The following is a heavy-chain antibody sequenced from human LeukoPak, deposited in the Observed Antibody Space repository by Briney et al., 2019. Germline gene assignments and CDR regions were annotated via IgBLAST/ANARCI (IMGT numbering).Heavy chain of an antibody. J-gene: IGHJ4*02. V-gene: IGHV3-66*01. CDR1: GFTVSNNY. CDR3: ARDLNWYVFRY. Sequence: QTGGSLRLSCAASGFTVSNNYMTWVRQAPGKGLEWVSVIYSAGITYYADSVKGRFTISRDTSKNTLYLQMNSLRVEDTAVYYCARDLNWYVFRYWGQGTLVTVSS. D-gene: IGHD1-20*01. CDR2: IYSAGIT.